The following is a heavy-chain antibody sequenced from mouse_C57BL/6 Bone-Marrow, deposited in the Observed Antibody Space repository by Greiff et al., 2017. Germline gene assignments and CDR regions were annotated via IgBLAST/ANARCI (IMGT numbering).Heavy chain of an antibody. Sequence: EVQLQESGGDLVKPGGSLKLSCAASGFTFSSYGMSWVRQTPDKRLEWVATISSGGSYTYYPDSVKGRFTISRDNAKNTLYLQMSSLKSEDTAMYYGARLPYYYGSSYGWFAYWGQGTLVTVSA. D-gene: IGHD1-1*01. CDR2: ISSGGSYT. V-gene: IGHV5-6*01. J-gene: IGHJ3*01. CDR3: ARLPYYYGSSYGWFAY. CDR1: GFTFSSYG.